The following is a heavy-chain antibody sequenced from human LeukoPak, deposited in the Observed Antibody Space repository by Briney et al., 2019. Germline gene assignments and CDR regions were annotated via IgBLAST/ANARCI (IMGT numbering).Heavy chain of an antibody. D-gene: IGHD6-13*01. V-gene: IGHV4-59*08. J-gene: IGHJ4*02. CDR3: ARHNPAAAGYFDY. Sequence: SETLSLTCTVSGGSISNYYWSWIRQPPGGGLEWIGYISYSGSTNYNPSLKSRVTMSVDTPKNQFSLKLSSVSAADTAVYYCARHNPAAAGYFDYWGQGTLVTVSS. CDR1: GGSISNYY. CDR2: ISYSGST.